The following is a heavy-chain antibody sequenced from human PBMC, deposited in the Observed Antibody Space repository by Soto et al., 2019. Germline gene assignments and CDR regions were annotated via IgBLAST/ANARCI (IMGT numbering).Heavy chain of an antibody. CDR2: ISAYNGNT. V-gene: IGHV1-18*01. Sequence: QVQLVQSGAEVKKPGASVKVSCKASGYTFTSYGISWVRQAPGQGLEWMGWISAYNGNTNYAQKLQGRVTMTTYTSTSTAYMELRSLRSDDTAVYYCARRDYDILTRSRDGMDVWGQGPTVTVSS. J-gene: IGHJ6*02. CDR1: GYTFTSYG. CDR3: ARRDYDILTRSRDGMDV. D-gene: IGHD3-9*01.